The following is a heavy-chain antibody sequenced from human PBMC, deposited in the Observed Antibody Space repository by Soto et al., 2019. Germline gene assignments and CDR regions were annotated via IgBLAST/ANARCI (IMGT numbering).Heavy chain of an antibody. CDR1: GFTFSSYE. J-gene: IGHJ3*02. CDR3: TFLWFGECHVETFGI. D-gene: IGHD3-10*01. Sequence: EVQLVESGGGLVQPGGSLKLSCAASGFTFSSYEVNWVRQAPGKGLEWVSSISGSGSSKYYADSVKGRFTISRDNAKNALDLQMNSLRVEDTAIYYCTFLWFGECHVETFGIWGQGTMVTVSS. CDR2: ISGSGSSK. V-gene: IGHV3-48*03.